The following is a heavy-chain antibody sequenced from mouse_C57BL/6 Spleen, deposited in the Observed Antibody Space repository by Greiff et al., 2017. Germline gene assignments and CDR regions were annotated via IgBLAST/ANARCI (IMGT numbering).Heavy chain of an antibody. V-gene: IGHV1-64*01. D-gene: IGHD1-1*01. J-gene: IGHJ3*01. CDR2: IHPTSGST. CDR3: ARWEASYYGSSYGWFAY. CDR1: GYTFTSYW. Sequence: QVQLQQPGAELVKPGASVKLSCKASGYTFTSYWMHWVKQRPGQGLEWIGMIHPTSGSTNYNEKFKSKATLTVDKSSSTAYMQLSSLTSEDSAVXYCARWEASYYGSSYGWFAYWGQGTLVTVSA.